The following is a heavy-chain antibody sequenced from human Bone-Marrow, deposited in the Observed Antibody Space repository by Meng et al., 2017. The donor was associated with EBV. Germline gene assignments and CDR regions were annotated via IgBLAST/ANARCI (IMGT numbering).Heavy chain of an antibody. CDR1: GGSISTGYYY. D-gene: IGHD2-15*01. CDR3: ARGSSFCSGGSCFEN. V-gene: IGHV4-30-4*01. CDR2: MYYNGIT. Sequence: QGQLQEPGPGLVKPSQTLSLTCAVSGGSISTGYYYWTWIRQPPGKGLEWIGYMYYNGITYYNPSLKSRVTISGDSSKNQFSLKLTSVTAADTAVYFCARGSSFCSGGSCFENWGQGTLVTVSS. J-gene: IGHJ4*02.